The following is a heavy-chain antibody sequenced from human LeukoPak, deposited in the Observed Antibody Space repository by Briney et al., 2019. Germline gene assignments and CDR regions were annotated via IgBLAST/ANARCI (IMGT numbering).Heavy chain of an antibody. D-gene: IGHD5-12*01. V-gene: IGHV1-69*13. CDR2: IIPIFGTA. J-gene: IGHJ6*03. CDR1: GGTFSSYA. Sequence: ASVKVSCKASGGTFSSYAISWVRQAPGQGLEWMGGIIPIFGTANYAQKFQGRVTITADESTSTAYMELSSLRSEDTAVYYCARAVYGGYVYYYYYYYMDVWGKGTTVTVSS. CDR3: ARAVYGGYVYYYYYYYMDV.